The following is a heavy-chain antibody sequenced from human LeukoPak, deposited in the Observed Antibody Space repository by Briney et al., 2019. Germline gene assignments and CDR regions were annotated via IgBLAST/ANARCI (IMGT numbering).Heavy chain of an antibody. CDR3: AKDSSSSVYYFDY. Sequence: PGGSLRLSCAASGFXFSSFGMHWVRQAPGKGLEWVAVIWYDGSNKYYADSVKGRFTISRDNSKNTLYLQMSSLRAEDTAVYYCAKDSSSSVYYFDYWGQGTLVTVSS. CDR2: IWYDGSNK. CDR1: GFXFSSFG. V-gene: IGHV3-33*06. D-gene: IGHD6-6*01. J-gene: IGHJ4*02.